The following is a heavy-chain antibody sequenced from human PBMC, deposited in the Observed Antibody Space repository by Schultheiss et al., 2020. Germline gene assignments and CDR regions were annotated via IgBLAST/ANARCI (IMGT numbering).Heavy chain of an antibody. D-gene: IGHD2-2*01. CDR1: D. J-gene: IGHJ4*02. CDR2: IWFDGTNK. CDR3: ARGMWDVVVPGGVDY. V-gene: IGHV3-33*01. Sequence: DMHWVRQAPGKGLEWVAVIWSDGTHKYYAVIWFDGTNKYYADSVKGRFTISRDNADSSLFLQMNSLRDEDTAVYYCARGMWDVVVPGGVDYWGRGTLVTVSS.